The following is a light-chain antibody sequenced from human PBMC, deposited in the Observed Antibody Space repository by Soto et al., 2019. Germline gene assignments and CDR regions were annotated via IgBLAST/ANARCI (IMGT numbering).Light chain of an antibody. J-gene: IGKJ2*01. CDR3: QQYDSYYT. V-gene: IGKV1-5*03. CDR1: QSISW. CDR2: KAS. Sequence: DIQMTQSPSTLSASVGDRVTITCRASQSISWLAWYQQKSGKAPKLLIYKASSIQSGVPSRFSGSGSGTEFTLTISSLQTDDFATYYCQQYDSYYTFGQGTKLEIK.